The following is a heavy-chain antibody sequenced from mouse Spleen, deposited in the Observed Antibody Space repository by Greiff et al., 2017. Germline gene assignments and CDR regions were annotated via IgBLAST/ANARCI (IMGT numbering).Heavy chain of an antibody. CDR3: ATSDGYYWYFDV. D-gene: IGHD2-3*01. CDR2: IWSGGST. J-gene: IGHJ1*01. Sequence: QVQLQQSGPGLVQPSQSLSITCTVSGFSLTSYGVHWVRQSPGKGLEWLGVIWSGGSTDYNAAFISRLSISKDNSKSQVFFKMNSLQADDTAIYYCATSDGYYWYFDVWGAGTTVTVSS. V-gene: IGHV2-2*01. CDR1: GFSLTSYG.